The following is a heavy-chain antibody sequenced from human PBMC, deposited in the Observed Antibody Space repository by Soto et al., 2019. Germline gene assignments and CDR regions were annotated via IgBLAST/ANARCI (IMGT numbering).Heavy chain of an antibody. CDR2: IDWDDDT. CDR1: KC. Sequence: KCVSWIRQPPGKALEWLALIDWDDDTYYSTSLKTRLTISKDTSKNQVVLTMTNMDPVDTATYYFFFKAEDSIRDLYTVSAFLLNRSSDL. V-gene: IGHV2-70*13. CDR3: FFKAEDSIRDLYTVSAFLLNRSSDL. D-gene: IGHD2-21*01. J-gene: IGHJ2*01.